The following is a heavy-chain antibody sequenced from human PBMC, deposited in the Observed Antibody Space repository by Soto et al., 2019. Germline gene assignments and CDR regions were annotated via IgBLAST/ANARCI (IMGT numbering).Heavy chain of an antibody. CDR2: ISYDGSNK. CDR1: GFTFSIYA. CDR3: AREVESWFDP. V-gene: IGHV3-30-3*01. J-gene: IGHJ5*02. D-gene: IGHD3-3*01. Sequence: GGSLRLSCAASGFTFSIYAMHWVRQAPGKGLEWVAVISYDGSNKYYADSVKGRFTISRDNSKNTLYLQMNSLSAEDTAVYYCAREVESWFDPWAQGALVTVSS.